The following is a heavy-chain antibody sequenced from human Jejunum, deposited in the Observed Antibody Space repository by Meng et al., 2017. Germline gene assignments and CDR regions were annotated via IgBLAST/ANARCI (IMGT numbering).Heavy chain of an antibody. V-gene: IGHV4-59*01. CDR3: ARGGGRGSWTYYYALDV. J-gene: IGHJ6*02. Sequence: SETLSLTCTVSGGSISSYYWSWIRQLPGKVREWIGYIYYSGSTNDNPSLKSRVTIAVDTTKNQFSLKLSSVTAADTAVYYCARGGGRGSWTYYYALDVWGQGTTVTVSS. CDR1: GGSISSYY. D-gene: IGHD1-26*01. CDR2: IYYSGST.